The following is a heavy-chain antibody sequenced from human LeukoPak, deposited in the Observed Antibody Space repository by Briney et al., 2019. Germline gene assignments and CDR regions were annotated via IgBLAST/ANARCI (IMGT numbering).Heavy chain of an antibody. CDR3: AKDDSSGDFDY. V-gene: IGHV3-23*01. D-gene: IGHD6-19*01. Sequence: GGSLRLSCAASGFTFSSYAMSWVRQAPGKGPEWVSAISGSGGSTYYADSVKGRFTISRDNSKNTLYLQMTSLRAEDTAVYYCAKDDSSGDFDYWGQGTLVTVSS. CDR2: ISGSGGST. J-gene: IGHJ4*02. CDR1: GFTFSSYA.